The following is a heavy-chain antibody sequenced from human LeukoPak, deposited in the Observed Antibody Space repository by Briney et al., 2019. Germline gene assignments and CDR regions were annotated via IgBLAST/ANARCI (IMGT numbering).Heavy chain of an antibody. Sequence: SETLSLTCTVSGGSISSSNYFWGWIRQPPGKGLEWIGSIYYSGSTYYNPSLKSRVTISVDTSKTQFSLKLSPVTAADTAVYYCARGGDNYDTSGYYALDSWGQGTLVTVSS. CDR2: IYYSGST. J-gene: IGHJ4*02. CDR3: ARGGDNYDTSGYYALDS. V-gene: IGHV4-39*01. CDR1: GGSISSSNYF. D-gene: IGHD3-22*01.